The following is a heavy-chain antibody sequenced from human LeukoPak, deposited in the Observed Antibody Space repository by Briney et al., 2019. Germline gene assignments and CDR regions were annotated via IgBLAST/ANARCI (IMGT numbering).Heavy chain of an antibody. Sequence: GGSLRLSCAASGFTVSGNYISWVRQSPGKGLEWVSSISSSSSYIYHADSVKGRFTISRDNAKNSHYLQMNSLRAEDTAVYYCARDRAPYCSGGSCYFDYWGQGTLVTVSS. V-gene: IGHV3-21*01. J-gene: IGHJ4*02. CDR3: ARDRAPYCSGGSCYFDY. D-gene: IGHD2-15*01. CDR1: GFTVSGNY. CDR2: ISSSSSYI.